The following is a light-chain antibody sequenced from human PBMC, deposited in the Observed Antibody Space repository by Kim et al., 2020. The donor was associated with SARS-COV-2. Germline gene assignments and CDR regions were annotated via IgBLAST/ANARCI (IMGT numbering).Light chain of an antibody. V-gene: IGLV1-40*01. Sequence: QSVLTQPPSVSVAPGQRVTISCTGTFSNIGAGYDVHWYQQVPGAAPKLLIYGHTNRPSGVPDRFSGSKSDTSASLAITGLQPEDEADYYCQSYDSSLNSYVFGTGTKVTVL. J-gene: IGLJ1*01. CDR1: FSNIGAGYD. CDR2: GHT. CDR3: QSYDSSLNSYV.